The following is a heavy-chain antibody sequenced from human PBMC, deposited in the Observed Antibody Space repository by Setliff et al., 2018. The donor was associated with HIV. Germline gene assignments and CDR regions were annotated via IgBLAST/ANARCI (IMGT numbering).Heavy chain of an antibody. D-gene: IGHD3-10*01. J-gene: IGHJ5*02. CDR3: ARRDLTSVPT. Sequence: PSETLSLTCAVSGGSMRSSGYSWTWIRQAPGKGLEWVGYIYYNGNAYYNPSLKSRVTISVDRSKNQFSLKLSSATAADTGVYFCARRDLTSVPTWGRGTLVTVSS. CDR2: IYYNGNA. CDR1: GGSMRSSGYS. V-gene: IGHV4-30-2*01.